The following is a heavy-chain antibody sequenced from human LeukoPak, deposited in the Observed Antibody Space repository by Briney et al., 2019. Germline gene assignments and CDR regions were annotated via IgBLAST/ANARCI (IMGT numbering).Heavy chain of an antibody. D-gene: IGHD6-6*01. CDR2: INQDGSEK. CDR3: ASSTYSSSPS. J-gene: IGHJ5*02. Sequence: GGSLRLSCAASGLSFSNYWMIWVRQAPGKGLEWVANINQDGSEKYYVGSVEGRFTISRDDAKHSLYLQMNSLRVEDTAVYYCASSTYSSSPSWGQGTLVTVSS. CDR1: GLSFSNYW. V-gene: IGHV3-7*01.